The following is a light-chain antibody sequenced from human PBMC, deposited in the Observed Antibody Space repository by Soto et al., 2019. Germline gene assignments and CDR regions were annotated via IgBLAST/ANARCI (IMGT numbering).Light chain of an antibody. CDR2: GAT. V-gene: IGKV3-20*01. J-gene: IGKJ4*01. CDR1: QSVSSSY. CDR3: QQYGRSPLT. Sequence: EIVLTQSPGTLSLSPGERATLSCRASQSVSSSYLAWYQQKPGQAPRLLIYGATSRAAGIPDRFSGSGSGTDFTLTISSLEPADFAVYYCQQYGRSPLTFGGGTKVDI.